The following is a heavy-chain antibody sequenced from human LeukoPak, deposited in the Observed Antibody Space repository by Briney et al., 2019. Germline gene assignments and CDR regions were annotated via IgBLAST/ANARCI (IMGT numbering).Heavy chain of an antibody. D-gene: IGHD3-9*01. CDR3: ARGHIEILRYFDWLPKPYYFDY. CDR2: INHSGST. V-gene: IGHV4-34*01. Sequence: KPSETLSLTCTVYGGSFSGYYWSWIRQPPGKGLEWIGEINHSGSTNYNPSLKSRVTISVDTSKNQFSLKLSSVTAADTAVYYCARGHIEILRYFDWLPKPYYFDYWGQGTLVTVSS. CDR1: GGSFSGYY. J-gene: IGHJ4*02.